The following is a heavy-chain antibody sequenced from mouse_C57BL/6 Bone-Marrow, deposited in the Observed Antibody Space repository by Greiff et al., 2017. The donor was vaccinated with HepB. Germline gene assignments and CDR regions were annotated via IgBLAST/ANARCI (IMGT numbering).Heavy chain of an antibody. J-gene: IGHJ3*01. CDR1: GFTFNTYA. D-gene: IGHD1-1*01. CDR3: VGDGDYYGSRWFAY. V-gene: IGHV10-3*01. Sequence: EVMLVESGGGLVQPKGSLKLSCAASGFTFNTYAMHWVRQAPGKGLEWVARIRSKSSNYATYYADSVKDRFTISRDDSQSMLYLQMNNLKTEDTAMYYCVGDGDYYGSRWFAYWGQGTLVTVSA. CDR2: IRSKSSNYAT.